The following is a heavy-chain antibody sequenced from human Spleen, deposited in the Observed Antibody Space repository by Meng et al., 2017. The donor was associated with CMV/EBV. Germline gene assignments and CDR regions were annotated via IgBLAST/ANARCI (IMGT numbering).Heavy chain of an antibody. CDR3: ARDNWELYFDY. V-gene: IGHV3-74*01. J-gene: IGHJ4*02. CDR1: GVTFSTYY. Sequence: LSWAASGVTFSTYYMHWVRQAPGKGLVWVSRIKGDGSRTNYADSVKGRFTISRDNAKNTLYLQMNSLRAEDTAVYYCARDNWELYFDYWGQGALVTVSS. D-gene: IGHD1-26*01. CDR2: IKGDGSRT.